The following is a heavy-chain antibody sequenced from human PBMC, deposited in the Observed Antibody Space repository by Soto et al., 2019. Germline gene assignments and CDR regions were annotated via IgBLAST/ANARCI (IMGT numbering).Heavy chain of an antibody. CDR1: GFTFTSSA. D-gene: IGHD1-26*01. CDR3: AAAPLYSGSYYDYFDF. CDR2: IVVGSGNT. Sequence: GASVKVSCKASGFTFTSSAVQWVRQARGQRLEWIGWIVVGSGNTNYAQKFQERVTITRDMSTSTAYMELSSLRSEDTAVYYCAAAPLYSGSYYDYFDFWGQGTLVTVSS. J-gene: IGHJ4*02. V-gene: IGHV1-58*01.